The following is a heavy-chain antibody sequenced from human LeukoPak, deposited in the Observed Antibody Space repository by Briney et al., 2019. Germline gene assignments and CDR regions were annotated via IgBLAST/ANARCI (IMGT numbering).Heavy chain of an antibody. CDR2: ISSRGGTM. Sequence: GGSLRLSCTASGFSFSDYFMSWIRQAPGKRLEWIAHISSRGGTMYYADSVKGRFTISRDNAKNSLYLHMNSLRADDTAVYYCARDPGSYDYWGQGTLVTVSS. D-gene: IGHD3-10*01. V-gene: IGHV3-11*01. CDR3: ARDPGSYDY. CDR1: GFSFSDYF. J-gene: IGHJ4*02.